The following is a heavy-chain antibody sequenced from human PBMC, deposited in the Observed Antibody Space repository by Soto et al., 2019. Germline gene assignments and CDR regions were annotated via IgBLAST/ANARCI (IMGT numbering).Heavy chain of an antibody. D-gene: IGHD6-19*01. J-gene: IGHJ6*03. CDR2: IYYSGST. V-gene: IGHV4-59*01. CDR1: GGSLSSYY. CDR3: ARDRGGWSLNYYYHYMDV. Sequence: PSETLSLTCTVSGGSLSSYYWSWIRQPPGKGLEWIGYIYYSGSTNYNPSLKSRVTISVDTSKNQFSLKLISFTAACTAGYYCARDRGGWSLNYYYHYMDVWGKGTTDPVSS.